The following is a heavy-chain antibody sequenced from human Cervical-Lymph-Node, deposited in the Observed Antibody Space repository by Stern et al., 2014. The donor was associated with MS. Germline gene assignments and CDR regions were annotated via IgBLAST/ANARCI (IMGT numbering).Heavy chain of an antibody. J-gene: IGHJ6*02. CDR2: FDPAPSDP. Sequence: EVQLVESGAEVTKPGDSLKISCKGSGYSFSEYWIGWVRQMPGKGLEWVGFFDPAPSDPMYSPSFKVTVAISADKSINTAYLYWSSLKASDTAMYFCVRPLDYYYYAMDVWGQGTTVIVSS. CDR3: VRPLDYYYYAMDV. V-gene: IGHV5-51*03. CDR1: GYSFSEYW.